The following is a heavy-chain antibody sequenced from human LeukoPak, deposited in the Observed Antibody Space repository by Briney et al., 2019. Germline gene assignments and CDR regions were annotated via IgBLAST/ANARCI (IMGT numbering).Heavy chain of an antibody. D-gene: IGHD4-17*01. CDR3: AREYYGAYTYRYFDL. CDR1: GGSISSGGYS. CDR2: IYHTEST. J-gene: IGHJ2*01. Sequence: SETLSLTCTVSGGSISSGGYSWSWIRQPPGKGLEWIGNIYHTESTYYNLSLKSRVTMSIDRSKNQFSLQLNSVAAADTAVYYCAREYYGAYTYRYFDLWGRGTLVTVSS. V-gene: IGHV4-30-2*01.